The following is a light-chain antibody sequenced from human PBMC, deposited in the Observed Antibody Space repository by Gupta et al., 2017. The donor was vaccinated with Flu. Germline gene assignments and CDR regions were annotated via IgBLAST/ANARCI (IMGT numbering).Light chain of an antibody. CDR1: QSVSAGY. V-gene: IGKV3-20*01. CDR3: QQYAGTPGT. Sequence: EIVLTQSPGTLSLSPGERATLSCRASQSVSAGYLAWYQQKHGQAPRLLIYGASTRATGIPDRFSGSGSGTDFTLTISRLEPEDFAVYFCQQYAGTPGTFGQGTKVEIK. CDR2: GAS. J-gene: IGKJ1*01.